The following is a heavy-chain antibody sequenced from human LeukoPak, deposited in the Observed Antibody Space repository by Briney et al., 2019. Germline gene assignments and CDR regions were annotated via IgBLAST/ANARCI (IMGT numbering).Heavy chain of an antibody. J-gene: IGHJ4*02. CDR1: GFTFSSYG. CDR2: ISGSGGST. V-gene: IGHV3-23*01. CDR3: ASENYGSGDY. Sequence: GGTLRLSCAASGFTFSSYGMSWVRQAPGKGLEWVSAISGSGGSTYYADSVKGRFTISRDNSKNTLYLQMNSLRAEDTAVYYCASENYGSGDYWGQGTLSPSPQ. D-gene: IGHD3-10*01.